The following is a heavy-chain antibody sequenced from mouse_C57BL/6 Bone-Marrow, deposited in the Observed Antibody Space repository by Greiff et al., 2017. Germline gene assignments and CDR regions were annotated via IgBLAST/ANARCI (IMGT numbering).Heavy chain of an antibody. CDR1: GFSLTSYG. V-gene: IGHV2-3*01. CDR2: IWGDGST. CDR3: AKRGIYYDYDAFYYYVMDY. D-gene: IGHD2-4*01. J-gene: IGHJ4*01. Sequence: VQGVESGPGLVAPSQSLSITCTVSGFSLTSYGVSWVRQPPGKGLEWLGVIWGDGSTNYHSALISRLSISKDNSKSQVFLKLNSLQTDDTATYYCAKRGIYYDYDAFYYYVMDYWGQGTSVTVSS.